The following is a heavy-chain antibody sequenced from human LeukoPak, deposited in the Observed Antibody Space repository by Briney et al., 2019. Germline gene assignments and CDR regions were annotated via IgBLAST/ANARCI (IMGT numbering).Heavy chain of an antibody. CDR3: ARVLILLHYDSIGGDAFDI. CDR1: GYTFTGYY. CDR2: INPNSGGT. D-gene: IGHD3-22*01. Sequence: ASVKVSCKASGYTFTGYYMHWVRQAPGQGLEWMGRINPNSGGTNYAQKFQGRVTMTRDTSISTAYMELSRLRSDDTAVYYCARVLILLHYDSIGGDAFDIWGQGTRVTVSS. J-gene: IGHJ3*02. V-gene: IGHV1-2*06.